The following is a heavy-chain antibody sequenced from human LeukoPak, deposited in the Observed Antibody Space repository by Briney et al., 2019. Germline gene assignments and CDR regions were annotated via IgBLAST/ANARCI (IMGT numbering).Heavy chain of an antibody. CDR3: ARDIYGDYYFDY. Sequence: GGSLRLSCAASGFTFSSYSMKWVRQAPGKGLECVSSISSSSSYIYYVDSVKGRFTISRDNAKNSLYLQMNSLRAADTAVDYCARDIYGDYYFDYWGQGTLVTVSS. CDR2: ISSSSSYI. CDR1: GFTFSSYS. V-gene: IGHV3-21*01. J-gene: IGHJ4*02. D-gene: IGHD4-17*01.